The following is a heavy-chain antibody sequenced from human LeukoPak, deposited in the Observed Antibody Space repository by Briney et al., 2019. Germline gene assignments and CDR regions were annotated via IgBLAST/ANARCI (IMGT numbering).Heavy chain of an antibody. Sequence: PGGSLRLSCAASGFTFSSYEMKWVRQAPGKGLEWVSYISSSGSTIYYAESVKGRFTISRDNAKISLYLQMNSLRAEDTAVYYCAELGITMIGGVWGKGTTVTISS. CDR2: ISSSGSTI. J-gene: IGHJ6*04. CDR1: GFTFSSYE. CDR3: AELGITMIGGV. D-gene: IGHD3-10*02. V-gene: IGHV3-48*03.